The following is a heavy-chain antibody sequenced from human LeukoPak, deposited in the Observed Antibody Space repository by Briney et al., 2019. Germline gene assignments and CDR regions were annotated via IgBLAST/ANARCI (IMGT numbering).Heavy chain of an antibody. CDR3: ARDGRILSSQLHMDV. D-gene: IGHD2-15*01. CDR2: IYYSGST. CDR1: GGSISSYY. J-gene: IGHJ6*03. V-gene: IGHV4-59*01. Sequence: SETLSLTCTVSGGSISSYYWSWIRQPPGKGLEWIGYIYYSGSTNYNPSLKSRVTISVDTSKNQFSLKLSSVTAADTAVYYCARDGRILSSQLHMDVWGKGTTVTVSS.